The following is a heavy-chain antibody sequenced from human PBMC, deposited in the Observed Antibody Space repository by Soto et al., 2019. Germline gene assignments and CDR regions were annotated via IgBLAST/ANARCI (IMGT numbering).Heavy chain of an antibody. CDR3: TTGSVEGY. V-gene: IGHV3-15*07. J-gene: IGHJ4*02. CDR1: GFTFSNAW. CDR2: VKTKAQGERK. D-gene: IGHD2-15*01. Sequence: GGSLRLSCAASGFTFSNAWINWVRQAPRKGLEWVGRVKTKAQGERKDYGEAVQGRFTISRDDSKNSLHLQMTSLRTEDTAVYYCTTGSVEGYWGQGVLVTVSS.